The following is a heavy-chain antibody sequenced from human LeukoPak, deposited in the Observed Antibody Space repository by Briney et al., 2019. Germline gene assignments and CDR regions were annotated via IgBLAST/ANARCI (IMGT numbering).Heavy chain of an antibody. CDR2: ISGSGGST. Sequence: PGGSLRLSCAASGFTFSSYAMSWVRQAPGKGLEWVSAISGSGGSTYYADSVKGRFTISRDNSKNSLYLQMNSLRTEDTALYYCAKDGGANSSGWYLWLYYFDYWGQGTLVTVSS. CDR1: GFTFSSYA. V-gene: IGHV3-23*01. J-gene: IGHJ4*02. D-gene: IGHD6-19*01. CDR3: AKDGGANSSGWYLWLYYFDY.